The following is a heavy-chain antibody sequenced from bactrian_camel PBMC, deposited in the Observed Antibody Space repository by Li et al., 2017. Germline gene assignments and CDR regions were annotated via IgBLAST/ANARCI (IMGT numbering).Heavy chain of an antibody. CDR2: FFANHDRA. J-gene: IGHJ6*01. V-gene: IGHV3-3*01. CDR3: AAEDQAPWDMGWICNYNS. CDR1: GHSGSVNN. D-gene: IGHD3*01. Sequence: HVQLVESGGGSVQAGGSLMLSCEVSGHSGSVNNLAWFRQAPGKEREGIVGFFANHDRAYYADSVKGRFTASKDNDKKTWYLRMNNLKPEDTALYTCAAEDQAPWDMGWICNYNSWGQGTQVTVS.